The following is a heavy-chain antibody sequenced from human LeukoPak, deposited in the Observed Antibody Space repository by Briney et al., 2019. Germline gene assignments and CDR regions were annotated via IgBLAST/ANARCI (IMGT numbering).Heavy chain of an antibody. CDR1: GFTLSSYA. D-gene: IGHD2-21*01. Sequence: GGSLRLSCAASGFTLSSYAMSWVRHAPGKWLEWVSAISDSGNTYHADSVKGRFTISRDSSKNTLFLQMNRLRPEDAAVYYCAKAPVTTCRGAYCYPFDYWGQGTLVTVSS. CDR3: AKAPVTTCRGAYCYPFDY. J-gene: IGHJ4*02. V-gene: IGHV3-23*01. CDR2: ISDSGNT.